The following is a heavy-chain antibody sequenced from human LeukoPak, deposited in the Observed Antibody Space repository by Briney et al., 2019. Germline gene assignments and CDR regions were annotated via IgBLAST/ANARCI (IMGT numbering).Heavy chain of an antibody. CDR3: ARAKTTYYYDSSSGY. D-gene: IGHD3-22*01. J-gene: IGHJ4*02. CDR2: ISSSSSTI. CDR1: GFTFSSYS. V-gene: IGHV3-48*04. Sequence: PGGSLRLSCATSGFTFSSYSMNWVRQAPGKGLEWVSYISSSSSTIYYADSVKGRFTISRDNAKNSLYLQMNSLRAEDSAVYYCARAKTTYYYDSSSGYWGQGTLVTVSS.